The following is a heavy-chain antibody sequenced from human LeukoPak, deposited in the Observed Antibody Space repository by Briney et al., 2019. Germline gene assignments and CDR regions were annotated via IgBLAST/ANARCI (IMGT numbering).Heavy chain of an antibody. CDR2: ISGYNGNT. J-gene: IGHJ4*02. D-gene: IGHD5-24*01. Sequence: ASVKVSCKASGYTFTSYGISWVRQAPGQGLEWMGWISGYNGNTNYAQKFQGRVTMTTDTSTSTAYMELRSLRSDDTAMYYCARMEMATAIFDYWGQGTLVTVSS. CDR3: ARMEMATAIFDY. CDR1: GYTFTSYG. V-gene: IGHV1-18*01.